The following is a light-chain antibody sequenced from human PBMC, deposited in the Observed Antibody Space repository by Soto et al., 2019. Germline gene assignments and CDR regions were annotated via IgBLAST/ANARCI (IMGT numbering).Light chain of an antibody. CDR3: QQYDNSIT. V-gene: IGKV3-20*01. CDR2: GAS. Sequence: EIVLTQSPGTLSLSPGDTATLSCRASQSVSSNNLAWYHQKPGQTPRLLIYGASSRATGIPDSFSGSGSGTDFTLTISRLEPEDFAVYYCQQYDNSITCGQGTRLEIE. J-gene: IGKJ5*01. CDR1: QSVSSNN.